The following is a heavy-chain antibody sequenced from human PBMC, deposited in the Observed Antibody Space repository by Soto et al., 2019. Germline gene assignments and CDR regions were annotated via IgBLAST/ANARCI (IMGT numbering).Heavy chain of an antibody. Sequence: SETLSLTCAVSGGSISSSNWWSWVRQPPGKGLEWIGEIYHSGSTNYNPSLKSRVTISVDKSKNQFSLNLSSVTAADTAVYYCARDLTSYYYGSGSMDVWGQGTTVTVSS. D-gene: IGHD3-10*01. J-gene: IGHJ6*02. CDR1: GGSISSSNW. CDR2: IYHSGST. V-gene: IGHV4-4*02. CDR3: ARDLTSYYYGSGSMDV.